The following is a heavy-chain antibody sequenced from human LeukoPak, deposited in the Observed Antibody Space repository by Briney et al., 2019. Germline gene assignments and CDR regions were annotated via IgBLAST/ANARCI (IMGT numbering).Heavy chain of an antibody. V-gene: IGHV3-30*04. Sequence: GGSLRLSCAASGFTFSSYAMHWVRQAPGKGLEWVAVISYDGSNKYYADSVKGRFTISRDNSKNTLYLQMNSLRAEDTAVYYCARDYYDSSGHEAGMDVWGQGTTVTVSS. J-gene: IGHJ6*02. CDR2: ISYDGSNK. CDR3: ARDYYDSSGHEAGMDV. D-gene: IGHD3-22*01. CDR1: GFTFSSYA.